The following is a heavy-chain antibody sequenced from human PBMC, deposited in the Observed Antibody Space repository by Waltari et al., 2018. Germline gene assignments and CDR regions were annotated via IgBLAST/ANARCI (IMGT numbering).Heavy chain of an antibody. Sequence: EVQLVESGGGLVEPGGSLRLSCVASGLRFSDHSMEWVRQAPGKGLEWVGRIRNEANKYTTEYAASVKGRFTISRDDSRRSVYLQANSLKSEDTALYYCVRGEVDTIAPAVFDYWGQGTLVTVSS. D-gene: IGHD2-15*01. CDR2: IRNEANKYTT. V-gene: IGHV3-72*01. CDR1: GLRFSDHS. CDR3: VRGEVDTIAPAVFDY. J-gene: IGHJ4*02.